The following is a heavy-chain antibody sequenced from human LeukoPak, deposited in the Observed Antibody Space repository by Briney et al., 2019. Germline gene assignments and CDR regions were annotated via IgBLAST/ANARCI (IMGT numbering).Heavy chain of an antibody. J-gene: IGHJ5*02. CDR2: IYTSGST. V-gene: IGHV4-4*07. CDR3: ARAISYYDSSGYYPYNWFDP. CDR1: DTSINTYY. Sequence: SETLSLTCTVSDTSINTYYWSWIRQPAGKGLEWIGRIYTSGSTNYNPSLKSRVTMSVDTSKNQFSLKLSSVTAADTAVYYCARAISYYDSSGYYPYNWFDPWGQGTLVTVSS. D-gene: IGHD3-22*01.